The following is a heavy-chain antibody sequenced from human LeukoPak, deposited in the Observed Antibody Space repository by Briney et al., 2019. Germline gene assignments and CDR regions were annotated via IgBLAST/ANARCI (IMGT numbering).Heavy chain of an antibody. V-gene: IGHV1-69*13. D-gene: IGHD3-22*01. CDR2: IIPMFGTE. CDR1: VGTFSSYA. Sequence: SVKVSCKSSVGTFSSYAISGVRQAPGQGVAWVGGIIPMFGTENSAQKFQGRVTITADESTSTAYMELSSLRSEHTAVYDCARDYDNSGYYPAGGMDVWGQATTVTVSS. CDR3: ARDYDNSGYYPAGGMDV. J-gene: IGHJ6*02.